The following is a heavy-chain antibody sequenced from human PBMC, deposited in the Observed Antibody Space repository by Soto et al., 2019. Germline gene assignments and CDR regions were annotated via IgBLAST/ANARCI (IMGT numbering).Heavy chain of an antibody. CDR2: IWYDGSNK. V-gene: IGHV3-33*01. Sequence: PGGSLRLSCAASGFTFSSYGMHWVRQAPGKGLEWVAVIWYDGSNKYYADSVKGRFTISRDNSKNTLYLQMNSLRAEDTAVYYCARGITRRWLQSGPDNWFDPWGQGTLVTVSS. CDR1: GFTFSSYG. CDR3: ARGITRRWLQSGPDNWFDP. J-gene: IGHJ5*02. D-gene: IGHD5-12*01.